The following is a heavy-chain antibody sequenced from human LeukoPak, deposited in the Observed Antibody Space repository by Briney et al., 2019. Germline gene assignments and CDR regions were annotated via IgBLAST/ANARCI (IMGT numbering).Heavy chain of an antibody. Sequence: PSETLSLTCAVYGGSFSAYYWSWTRQPPGKGLEWIGEINHSGSTNCNPSLKSRVAISVDTSRNQFSLRLSSVTAADTAVYYCARGQRITMTDWGQGTLVTVSS. V-gene: IGHV4-34*01. D-gene: IGHD3-22*01. CDR1: GGSFSAYY. CDR3: ARGQRITMTD. CDR2: INHSGST. J-gene: IGHJ4*02.